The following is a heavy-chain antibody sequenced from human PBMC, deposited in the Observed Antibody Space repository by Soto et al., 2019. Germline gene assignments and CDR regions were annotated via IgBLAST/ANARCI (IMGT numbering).Heavy chain of an antibody. Sequence: PGSSLRLSCAASVFTFSSYYMTWARQAPGKGLEWVANIKQDGSEKFYVDSVKGRFSISRDNAKNSRYLQMISMRVEDTAAYYVAGGCGWLYDSWGQGTPVTVSS. CDR3: AGGCGWLYDS. J-gene: IGHJ4*02. CDR1: VFTFSSYY. CDR2: IKQDGSEK. D-gene: IGHD6-19*01. V-gene: IGHV3-7*03.